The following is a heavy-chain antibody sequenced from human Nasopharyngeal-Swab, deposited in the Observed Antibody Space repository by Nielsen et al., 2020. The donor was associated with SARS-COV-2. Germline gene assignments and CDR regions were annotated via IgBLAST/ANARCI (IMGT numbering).Heavy chain of an antibody. J-gene: IGHJ4*01. D-gene: IGHD4-23*01. CDR3: ARDIGGFGGY. Sequence: GGSLRLSCEASGFTFSNYWMHWVRQTPGKGLVWVSRINTDGSVTNYADSVKGRFTISRDNVKNTVYLQMNNLRPEDTAVYYCARDIGGFGGYWGQGTLVTVSS. CDR2: INTDGSVT. CDR1: GFTFSNYW. V-gene: IGHV3-74*01.